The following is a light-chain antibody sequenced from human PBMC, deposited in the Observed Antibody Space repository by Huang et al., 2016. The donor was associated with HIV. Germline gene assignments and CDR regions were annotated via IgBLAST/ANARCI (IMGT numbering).Light chain of an antibody. CDR2: DTS. CDR3: QQCDNLPFT. Sequence: DIQMTQSPSSLSASVGDRVTITCQASQDISNFLNWYQQKPGKAPKLIIYDTSNLETGVPSRFSGSGSGADFTFTISSLQPEDIATYYCQQCDNLPFTFGPGTKVDIK. J-gene: IGKJ3*01. CDR1: QDISNF. V-gene: IGKV1-33*01.